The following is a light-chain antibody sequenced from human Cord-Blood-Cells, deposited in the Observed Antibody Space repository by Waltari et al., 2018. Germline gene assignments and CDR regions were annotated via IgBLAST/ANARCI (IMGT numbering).Light chain of an antibody. CDR2: GAS. CDR1: QSVSSN. V-gene: IGKV3-15*01. CDR3: QQYNNLPFT. Sequence: EIVITQSPATLSVSPGERATLSCRASQSVSSNLAWYQQKPGQAPRLLIYGASTRATGIPARFSGSGSGTEFTLTISSLQSEDFVVYYCQQYNNLPFTFGPGTKVDIK. J-gene: IGKJ3*01.